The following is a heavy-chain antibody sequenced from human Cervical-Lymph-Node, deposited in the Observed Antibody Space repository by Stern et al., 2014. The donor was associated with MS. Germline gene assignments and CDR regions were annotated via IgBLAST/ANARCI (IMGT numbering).Heavy chain of an antibody. D-gene: IGHD2-15*01. CDR2: INAGNCNT. J-gene: IGHJ5*02. V-gene: IGHV1-3*01. Sequence: QVQLVQSGAEVKKPGASVKVSCKASGYTFTSYAMHWVRQAPGQRLEWMGWINAGNCNTKYSQKFQGRVTITRDTAASTAYMELSSLRSEDTAVYYCARDGYCSGGSCYGWFDPWGQGTLVTVSS. CDR1: GYTFTSYA. CDR3: ARDGYCSGGSCYGWFDP.